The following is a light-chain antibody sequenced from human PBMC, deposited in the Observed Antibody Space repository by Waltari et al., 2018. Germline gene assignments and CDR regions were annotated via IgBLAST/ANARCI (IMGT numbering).Light chain of an antibody. V-gene: IGLV2-23*01. Sequence: QSALTQPASVSGSPGQSIPISCTGTSSDVGSYNLVSWYQQHPGKAPKLMIYEGSKRPSLVSNRFSGSKSGNTASLTISGLQAEDEADYYCCSYAGSRTDWVFGGGTKLTVL. CDR2: EGS. CDR3: CSYAGSRTDWV. J-gene: IGLJ3*02. CDR1: SSDVGSYNL.